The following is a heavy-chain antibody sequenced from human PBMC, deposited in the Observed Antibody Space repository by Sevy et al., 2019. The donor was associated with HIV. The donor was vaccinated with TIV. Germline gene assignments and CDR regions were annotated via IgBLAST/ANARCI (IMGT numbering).Heavy chain of an antibody. CDR1: GFTFSSYW. D-gene: IGHD4-17*01. CDR3: ARAYAHYGDSIGFYYGMDV. Sequence: GGSLRLSCAASGFTFSSYWMHWVRQAPGKGLLWVSLINGDGGSANYADSVKGRFIIPWDNAKNTLYLQMNSLRAEDTAMYYCARAYAHYGDSIGFYYGMDVWGQRITVTVSS. CDR2: INGDGGSA. V-gene: IGHV3-74*01. J-gene: IGHJ6*02.